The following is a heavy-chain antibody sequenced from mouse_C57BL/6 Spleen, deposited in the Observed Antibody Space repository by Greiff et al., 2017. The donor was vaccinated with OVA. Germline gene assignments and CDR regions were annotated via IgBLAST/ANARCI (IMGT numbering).Heavy chain of an antibody. J-gene: IGHJ1*03. Sequence: QVQLQQSGPGLVQPSQSLSITCTVSGFSLTSYGVHWVRQSPGKGLEWLGVISSGGSTDYNAAFISRLSISKDNAKSQVFFKMNSLQADDTAIYYCARPVFPYWYFDVWGTGTTVTVSS. CDR3: ARPVFPYWYFDV. V-gene: IGHV2-2*01. D-gene: IGHD6-2*01. CDR2: ISSGGST. CDR1: GFSLTSYG.